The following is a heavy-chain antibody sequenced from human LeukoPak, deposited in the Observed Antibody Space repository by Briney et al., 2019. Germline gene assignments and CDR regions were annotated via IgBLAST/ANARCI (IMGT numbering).Heavy chain of an antibody. CDR1: GYTFTSYY. J-gene: IGHJ6*02. Sequence: GASVKVSCKASGYTFTSYYMHWVRQAPGQGLEWMGIINPSGGSRTYAEQFQGRVTMTRDTSTSTGYMELSSLRSEDTAVYYCARGSVMTSDDYYDMDVWGQGTTVTVSS. CDR2: INPSGGSR. D-gene: IGHD2-21*02. CDR3: ARGSVMTSDDYYDMDV. V-gene: IGHV1-46*01.